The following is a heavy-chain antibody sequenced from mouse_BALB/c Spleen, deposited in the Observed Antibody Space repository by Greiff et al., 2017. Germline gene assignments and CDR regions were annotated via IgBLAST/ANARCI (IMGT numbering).Heavy chain of an antibody. V-gene: IGHV5-6*01. Sequence: EVKLMESGGDLVKPGGSLKLSCAASGFTFSSYGMSWVRQTPDKRLEWVATISSGGSYTYYPDSVKGRFTISRDNAKNTLYLQMSSLKSEDTAMYYCARSYYGNSYAMDYWGQGTSVTVSS. D-gene: IGHD2-10*01. CDR3: ARSYYGNSYAMDY. J-gene: IGHJ4*01. CDR1: GFTFSSYG. CDR2: ISSGGSYT.